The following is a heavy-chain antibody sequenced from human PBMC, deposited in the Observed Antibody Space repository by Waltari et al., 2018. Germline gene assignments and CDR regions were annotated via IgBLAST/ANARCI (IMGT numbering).Heavy chain of an antibody. CDR3: AKDSAFRYNLYANYYFEF. V-gene: IGHV3-30*18. CDR2: ISDDGSTT. J-gene: IGHJ4*02. CDR1: GFPFPPYG. D-gene: IGHD1-20*01. Sequence: QVQLVESGGGVVQPGGSLRLSCITSGFPFPPYGKHWLRQTPGKGLEWVAFISDDGSTTYYADSVKGRFTISRDTSKNTVFLQMSSLRAEDTAVYYCAKDSAFRYNLYANYYFEFWGQGTLVTVSS.